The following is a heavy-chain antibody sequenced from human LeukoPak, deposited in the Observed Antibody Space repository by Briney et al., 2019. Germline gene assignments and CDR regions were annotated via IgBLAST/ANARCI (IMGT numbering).Heavy chain of an antibody. CDR2: ISSSSSYI. CDR3: ARDLRVGATGGGFDY. Sequence: GGSLRLSCAASGFYFSSYSMNWVRQAPGKGLEWASAISSSSSYIYYVDSVKGRFTISRDNAKNSLYLQMNSLRAEDTAVYYCARDLRVGATGGGFDYWGQGTLVTVSS. J-gene: IGHJ4*02. CDR1: GFYFSSYS. D-gene: IGHD1-26*01. V-gene: IGHV3-21*01.